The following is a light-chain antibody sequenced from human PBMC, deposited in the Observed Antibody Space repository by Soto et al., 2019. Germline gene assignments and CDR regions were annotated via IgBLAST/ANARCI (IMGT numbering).Light chain of an antibody. CDR1: RGDVRGYGL. J-gene: IGLJ1*01. Sequence: QSALTQPASVPGSPGQSITISCTGSRGDVRGYGLVSWYQQYPGKGPTLIIYEVTNRPSGVSARFSGSKSGDTASLIISGLQAEDEADYYCSSYRHDNTQLFGTGTKVTVL. CDR2: EVT. V-gene: IGLV2-14*01. CDR3: SSYRHDNTQL.